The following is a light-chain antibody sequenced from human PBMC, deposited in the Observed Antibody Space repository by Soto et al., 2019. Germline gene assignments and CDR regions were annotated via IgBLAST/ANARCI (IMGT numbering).Light chain of an antibody. V-gene: IGKV3-11*01. Sequence: EIVFTQSPATLSLSPGERATLSCRASQGVSSYLAWYQQKPGQAPRLLIYDASNRATGIPARFSGSGSGTDFTLTISSLEPEDFAVYYCQQRSNWPPTWTFGQGTKV. CDR3: QQRSNWPPTWT. J-gene: IGKJ1*01. CDR1: QGVSSY. CDR2: DAS.